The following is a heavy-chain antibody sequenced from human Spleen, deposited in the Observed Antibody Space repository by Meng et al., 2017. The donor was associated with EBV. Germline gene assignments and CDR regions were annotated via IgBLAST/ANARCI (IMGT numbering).Heavy chain of an antibody. J-gene: IGHJ4*02. Sequence: QAQLQQSGPGLVKPSQTLSLTFAISGDSVFNNSAAWVWIRLSPSRGLEWLGRTYYRSKWYSDSPSSVKSRLTINADTSKNQFSLQLNSVSPEDTAVYFCAYSTSYYFAGIFEHWSQGALVTVSS. CDR1: GDSVFNNSAA. D-gene: IGHD3-10*01. V-gene: IGHV6-1*01. CDR3: AYSTSYYFAGIFEH. CDR2: TYYRSKWYS.